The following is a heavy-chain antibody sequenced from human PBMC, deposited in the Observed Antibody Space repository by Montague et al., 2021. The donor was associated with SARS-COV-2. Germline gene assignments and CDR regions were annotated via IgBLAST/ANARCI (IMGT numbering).Heavy chain of an antibody. D-gene: IGHD1-14*01. V-gene: IGHV4-59*02. CDR2: FYCVGST. J-gene: IGHJ3*02. CDR1: GASVGSSD. Sequence: SETLSLTCTVSGASVGSSDWGWIRQPPGKGLEWIGYFYCVGSTDYNPSLKSRATISRDTPKNQFSLKVRSVTAADTAVYYCARETMTADAFDIWGQGTMVTVSS. CDR3: ARETMTADAFDI.